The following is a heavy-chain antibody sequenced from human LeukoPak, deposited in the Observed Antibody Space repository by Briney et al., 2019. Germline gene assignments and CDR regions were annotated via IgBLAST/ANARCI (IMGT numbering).Heavy chain of an antibody. CDR1: GYTFTSYY. Sequence: ASVKVSCKASGYTFTSYYMHWVRQAPGQGLEWMGIINPSGGSTSYAQKFQGRVTMTRDTSTSTVYMELSSLRSEDTAVYYCARTGKGPYGSGSYHHNWFDPWGQGTLVTVSS. CDR3: ARTGKGPYGSGSYHHNWFDP. CDR2: INPSGGST. J-gene: IGHJ5*02. V-gene: IGHV1-46*01. D-gene: IGHD3-10*01.